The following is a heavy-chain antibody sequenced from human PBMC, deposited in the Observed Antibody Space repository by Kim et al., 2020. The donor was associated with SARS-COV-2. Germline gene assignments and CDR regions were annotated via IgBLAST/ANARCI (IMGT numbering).Heavy chain of an antibody. CDR1: GFTFSSYS. D-gene: IGHD3-10*01. Sequence: GGSLRLSCAASGFTFSSYSMNWVRQAPGKGLEWVSYISSSSSTIYYADSVKGRFTISRDNAKNSLYLQMNSLRDEDTAVYYCARVVRATELLWFGELLYDYWGQGTLVTVSS. V-gene: IGHV3-48*02. CDR2: ISSSSSTI. CDR3: ARVVRATELLWFGELLYDY. J-gene: IGHJ4*02.